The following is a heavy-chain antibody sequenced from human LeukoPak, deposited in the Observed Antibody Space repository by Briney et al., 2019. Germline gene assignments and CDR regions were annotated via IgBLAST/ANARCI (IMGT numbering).Heavy chain of an antibody. D-gene: IGHD6-6*01. CDR2: ISTSSSYI. J-gene: IGHJ4*02. V-gene: IGHV3-21*01. CDR1: GFTFSSYS. Sequence: GGSLRLSCAASGFTFSSYSMNWVRQAPGKGLEWVSFISTSSSYIYYADSVKGRFTVSRDNARKSLYLQMNSLRAEDTAVYYCARGEWSSSPFDFWGQGTLVTVSS. CDR3: ARGEWSSSPFDF.